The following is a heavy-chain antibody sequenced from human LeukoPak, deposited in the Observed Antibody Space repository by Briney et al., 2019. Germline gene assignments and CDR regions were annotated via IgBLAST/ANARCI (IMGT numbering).Heavy chain of an antibody. J-gene: IGHJ6*02. CDR1: GFTFSSHS. V-gene: IGHV3-21*01. Sequence: GGSLRLSCAASGFTFSSHSMNGVRQAPGKGLEWVSSISSSSSYIYYADSVKGRFTISRDNAKNSLYLQMNSLRAEDTAVYYCASWYSSSWYDVYYYGMDVWGQGTTVTVSS. D-gene: IGHD6-13*01. CDR3: ASWYSSSWYDVYYYGMDV. CDR2: ISSSSSYI.